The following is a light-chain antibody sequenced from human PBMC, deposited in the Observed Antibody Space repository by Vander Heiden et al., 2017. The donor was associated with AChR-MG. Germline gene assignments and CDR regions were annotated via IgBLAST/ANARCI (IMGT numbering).Light chain of an antibody. CDR3: QQYDISPRT. CDR2: GAS. J-gene: IGKJ1*01. CDR1: QKITSSN. Sequence: EIVLTQSPGTLSLSPGERVTLSCRASQKITSSNLAWYQQKPGRAPRLLISGASTRATGIPDRFSGSGSGTDFTLTISRLEPEDCAVYYCQQYDISPRTFGQGTKVEIK. V-gene: IGKV3-20*01.